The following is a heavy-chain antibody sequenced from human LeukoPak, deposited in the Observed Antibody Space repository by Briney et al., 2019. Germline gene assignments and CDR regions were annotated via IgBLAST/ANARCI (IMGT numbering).Heavy chain of an antibody. CDR3: AKGLYYFDY. CDR2: ISDGGGNT. CDR1: GFTFDNYA. D-gene: IGHD3-10*01. J-gene: IGHJ4*02. V-gene: IGHV3-23*01. Sequence: GGSLRLSCAASGFTFDNYAINWVRQASGKGLEWVSGISDGGGNTKYADSVKGRFTISRDNSKNTLYLQMNNLRAEDTAVYYCAKGLYYFDYWGQGTLVTVSS.